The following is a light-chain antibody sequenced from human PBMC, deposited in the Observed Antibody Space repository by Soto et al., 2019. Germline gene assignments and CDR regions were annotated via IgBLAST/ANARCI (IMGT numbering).Light chain of an antibody. Sequence: QYALTQPASVSGSPGQSITMSCTGASSDIDGYDYVSWYQHHPGEAPKLLIYDVTNRPSGVSNRVSASKSGNAASLTISGLQAEDEADYYCSSYTSRNTVVFCGGTKHTVL. V-gene: IGLV2-14*01. CDR1: SSDIDGYDY. CDR3: SSYTSRNTVV. J-gene: IGLJ2*01. CDR2: DVT.